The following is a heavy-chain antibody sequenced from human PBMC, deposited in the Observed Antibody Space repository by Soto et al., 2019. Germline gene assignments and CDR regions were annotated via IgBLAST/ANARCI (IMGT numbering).Heavy chain of an antibody. CDR3: ARGNVAAAGLFDY. Sequence: QVQLVESGGGVVQPGRSLRLSCVASGFIFATYGMHLVRQAPGKGLEWVAVLYSDGSHKNYADSVKGRLAISRDNSKNTLYLQMYTLRAEDTAVYYCARGNVAAAGLFDYWGQGTLVTVSS. D-gene: IGHD6-13*01. J-gene: IGHJ4*02. CDR2: LYSDGSHK. CDR1: GFIFATYG. V-gene: IGHV3-33*01.